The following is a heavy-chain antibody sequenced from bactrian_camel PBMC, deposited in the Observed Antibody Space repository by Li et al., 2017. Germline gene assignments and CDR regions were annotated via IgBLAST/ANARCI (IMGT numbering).Heavy chain of an antibody. V-gene: IGHV3S53*01. D-gene: IGHD6*01. CDR1: RYTSSSGC. CDR2: IDSDGSI. CDR3: AATGLLFCSTNDPAFGY. Sequence: HVQLVESGGGSVQAGGSLRLSCAVSRYTSSSGCMGWFRQAPGKEREGVATIDSDGSITYAVFVKGRFTISRDNAKNTLDLQMNNLKPEDTAMYYCAATGLLFCSTNDPAFGYRGRGTQVTVS. J-gene: IGHJ6*01.